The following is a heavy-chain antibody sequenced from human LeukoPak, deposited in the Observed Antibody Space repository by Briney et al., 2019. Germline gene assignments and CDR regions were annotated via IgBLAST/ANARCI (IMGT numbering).Heavy chain of an antibody. CDR2: IYPGDSDT. V-gene: IGHV5-51*01. CDR1: GYTFATYW. Sequence: GASLQISCKGSGYTFATYWIGWVRQMPGKGLEWMGIIYPGDSDTRYSPSFQGQVTISADKSINTAYLQWSSLKSSDTAMFYCARHSSTTMVGDYWGQGTLVTVSS. CDR3: ARHSSTTMVGDY. D-gene: IGHD2-8*01. J-gene: IGHJ4*02.